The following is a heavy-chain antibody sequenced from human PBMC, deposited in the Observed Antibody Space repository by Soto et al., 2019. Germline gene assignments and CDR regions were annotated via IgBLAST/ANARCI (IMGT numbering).Heavy chain of an antibody. V-gene: IGHV3-7*03. CDR1: GFTFSSYW. Sequence: GGSLILSCAASGFTFSSYWMSWVRQAPGKGLEWVANIKQDGSEKYSVDSVKGRFTISRDNAKNSLYLQMNSLRAEDTAVYYRARDLGMVYCSGGSCLSGWSLGYYGMDVWGQGNTVTVSS. D-gene: IGHD2-15*01. J-gene: IGHJ6*02. CDR3: ARDLGMVYCSGGSCLSGWSLGYYGMDV. CDR2: IKQDGSEK.